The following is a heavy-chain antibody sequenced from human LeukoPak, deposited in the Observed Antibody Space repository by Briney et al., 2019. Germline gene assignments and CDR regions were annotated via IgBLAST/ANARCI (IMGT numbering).Heavy chain of an antibody. CDR2: INPNSGGT. CDR1: GYTFTGYY. D-gene: IGHD1-26*01. J-gene: IGHJ3*02. V-gene: IGHV1-2*02. Sequence: ASVKVSCKASGYTFTGYYMHWVRQAPGQGLERMGWINPNSGGTNYAQKFQGRVTMTRDTSISTAYMELSRLRSDDTAVYYCASSWVIVGATTEAFDIWGQGTMVTVSS. CDR3: ASSWVIVGATTEAFDI.